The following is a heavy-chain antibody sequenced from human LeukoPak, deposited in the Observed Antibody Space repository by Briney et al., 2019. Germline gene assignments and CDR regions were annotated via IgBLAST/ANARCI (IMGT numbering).Heavy chain of an antibody. V-gene: IGHV4-30-4*01. J-gene: IGHJ4*02. Sequence: SETLSLTCTVSGGSISSGDYYWSWIRQPPGKGLEWIGYIYYSGSTYYNPSLKSRVTISVDTSKNQFSLKLSSVTAADTAVYYCARGVGPYSSGWYYFDYWGQGTLATVSS. D-gene: IGHD6-19*01. CDR1: GGSISSGDYY. CDR2: IYYSGST. CDR3: ARGVGPYSSGWYYFDY.